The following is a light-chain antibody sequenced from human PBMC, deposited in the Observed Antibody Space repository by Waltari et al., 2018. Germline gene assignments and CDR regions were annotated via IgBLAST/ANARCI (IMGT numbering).Light chain of an antibody. J-gene: IGKJ1*01. CDR2: GAS. CDR1: QSVSRN. CDR3: QQYNNWPPWT. V-gene: IGKV3-15*01. Sequence: IVMTQSPATLSVSPGERATLSCRASQSVSRNLAWYQQKPGQAPRRLIYGASTRTTGIPARFSGSGSETEFTLTISSLQSEDFAVYYCQQYNNWPPWTFGQGTKVEIK.